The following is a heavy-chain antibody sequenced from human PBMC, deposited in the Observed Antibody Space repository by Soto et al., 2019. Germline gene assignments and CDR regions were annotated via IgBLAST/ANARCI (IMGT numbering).Heavy chain of an antibody. J-gene: IGHJ4*02. CDR3: ARTITMIPDEDTYFDY. Sequence: HPGGSLRLSCAASGFTFSSYAMHWVRQAPGKGLEWVAVISYDGSNKYYADSVKGRFTISRDNSKNTLYLQMNSLRAEDTAVYYCARTITMIPDEDTYFDYWGQGTLVTVSS. V-gene: IGHV3-30-3*01. CDR2: ISYDGSNK. CDR1: GFTFSSYA. D-gene: IGHD3-22*01.